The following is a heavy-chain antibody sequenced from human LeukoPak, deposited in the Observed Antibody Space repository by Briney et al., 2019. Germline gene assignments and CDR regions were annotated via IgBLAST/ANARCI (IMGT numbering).Heavy chain of an antibody. J-gene: IGHJ4*02. V-gene: IGHV1-8*03. CDR3: ARVRVGATAKGHYFDY. CDR1: GYTFTSYD. D-gene: IGHD1-26*01. Sequence: ASVKVSCKASGYTFTSYDINWVRQATGQGLEWMGWMNPNSGNTGYAQKFQGRVTITRNTSISTAYMELSSLRPEDMAVYYCARVRVGATAKGHYFDYWGQGTLVTVSS. CDR2: MNPNSGNT.